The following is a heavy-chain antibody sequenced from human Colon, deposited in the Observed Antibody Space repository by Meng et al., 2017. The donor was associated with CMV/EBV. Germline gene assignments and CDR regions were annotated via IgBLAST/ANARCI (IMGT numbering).Heavy chain of an antibody. CDR2: INHKTGNP. Sequence: KASGDTFTRYEINGVRQAPGQGLEGLGYINHKTGNPTYVQGFTGRFVFSLDTSDGAAYLQISSLKAEDTAVYYCATGSVAADGKGYWGQGTLVTVSS. V-gene: IGHV7-4-1*02. D-gene: IGHD6-13*01. J-gene: IGHJ4*02. CDR1: GDTFTRYE. CDR3: ATGSVAADGKGY.